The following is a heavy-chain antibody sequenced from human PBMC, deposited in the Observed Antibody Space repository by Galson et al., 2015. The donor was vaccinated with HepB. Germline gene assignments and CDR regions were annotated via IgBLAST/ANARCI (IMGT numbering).Heavy chain of an antibody. CDR2: IIPVLGKG. D-gene: IGHD2-15*01. J-gene: IGHJ6*02. CDR1: GLSSTSYA. CDR3: AREGGGYCSGARCSDYYYGMEV. Sequence: SVKVSCKASGLSSTSYALSWVRQAPGQGLEWMGGIIPVLGKGNYAQKFQGRVTITADKSTRTVYMELRRLTSEDTAVYYCAREGGGYCSGARCSDYYYGMEVWGQGTTVTVSS. V-gene: IGHV1-69*10.